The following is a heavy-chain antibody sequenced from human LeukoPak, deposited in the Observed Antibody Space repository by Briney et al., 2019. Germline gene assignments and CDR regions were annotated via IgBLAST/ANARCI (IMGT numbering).Heavy chain of an antibody. CDR3: APGGPGYYCDY. CDR1: GFTFSSYT. D-gene: IGHD3-10*01. CDR2: ISGSGGRT. Sequence: GGSLRLSCASSGFTFSSYTMSWVRQAPGKGLEWVSAISGSGGRTYYADSVKGRFTISRDNSKNTLYLQMNSLRAEDTAVYYFAPGGPGYYCDYWGQGTLVTVSS. V-gene: IGHV3-23*01. J-gene: IGHJ4*02.